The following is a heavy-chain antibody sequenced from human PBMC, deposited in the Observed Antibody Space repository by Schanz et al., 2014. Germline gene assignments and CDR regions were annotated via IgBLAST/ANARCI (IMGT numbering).Heavy chain of an antibody. CDR2: ISYDGSSK. D-gene: IGHD2-21*02. CDR1: GFTFRSYG. Sequence: QVQLLESGGGVVQPGRSLRLSCAASGFTFRSYGMHWVRQAPGKGLEWVALISYDGSSKNHADSVQGRFTISRDNARNSLYLQMNSLRAEDTAVYYCARPSDSSWYMDVWGKGTTVTVSS. CDR3: ARPSDSSWYMDV. J-gene: IGHJ6*03. V-gene: IGHV3-33*03.